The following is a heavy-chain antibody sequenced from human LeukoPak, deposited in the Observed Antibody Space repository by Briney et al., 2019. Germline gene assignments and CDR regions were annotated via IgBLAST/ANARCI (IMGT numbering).Heavy chain of an antibody. CDR3: ARGLGITMIVVASRYYFDY. J-gene: IGHJ4*02. Sequence: SETLSLTCVVYGGSFSGYYWSWIRQPPGKGLEWIGEINHSGSTNYNPSLKSRVTISVDTSKNQFSLKLSSVTAADTAVYYCARGLGITMIVVASRYYFDYWGQGTLVTVSS. D-gene: IGHD3-22*01. V-gene: IGHV4-34*01. CDR1: GGSFSGYY. CDR2: INHSGST.